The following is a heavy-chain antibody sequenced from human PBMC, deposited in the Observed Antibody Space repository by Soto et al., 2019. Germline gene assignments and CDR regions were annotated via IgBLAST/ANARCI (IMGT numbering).Heavy chain of an antibody. CDR2: INPNSGGT. CDR3: ARDRSRRNWYFDL. CDR1: GYTFTCYY. D-gene: IGHD6-25*01. V-gene: IGHV1-2*02. J-gene: IGHJ2*01. Sequence: ASVKVSCKASGYTFTCYYMHWVRQAPGQGLEWMGWINPNSGGTNYAQKFQGRVTMTRDTSISTAYMELSRLRSDDTAVYYCARDRSRRNWYFDLWGRGTLVTVSS.